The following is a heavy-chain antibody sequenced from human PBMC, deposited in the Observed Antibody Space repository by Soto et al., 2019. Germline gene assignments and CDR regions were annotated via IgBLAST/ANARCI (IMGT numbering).Heavy chain of an antibody. J-gene: IGHJ3*02. D-gene: IGHD2-21*02. V-gene: IGHV1-18*01. Sequence: QVQLVQSGAEVKKPGASVKVSCKASGYTFTSYGISWVRQAPGQGLEWMGWISAYNGNTNYAQKLQARVNMTTDTSTSTAYMELRRLRSDDTAVYYCARAPTVVTAIAFDIWGQGTMVTVSS. CDR3: ARAPTVVTAIAFDI. CDR1: GYTFTSYG. CDR2: ISAYNGNT.